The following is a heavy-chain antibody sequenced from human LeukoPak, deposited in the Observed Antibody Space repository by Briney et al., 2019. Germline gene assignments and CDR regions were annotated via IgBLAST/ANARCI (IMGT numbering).Heavy chain of an antibody. CDR3: ARESSSWSNFDY. CDR1: GFTFSSYE. Sequence: GGSLRLSCAASGFTFSSYEMNWVRQAPGKGLEWVSYISSSGSTIYYADSVKGRFTISRDNAKSSLYLQMNSLRAEDTAVYYCARESSSWSNFDYWGQGTLVTVSS. D-gene: IGHD6-13*01. J-gene: IGHJ4*02. CDR2: ISSSGSTI. V-gene: IGHV3-48*03.